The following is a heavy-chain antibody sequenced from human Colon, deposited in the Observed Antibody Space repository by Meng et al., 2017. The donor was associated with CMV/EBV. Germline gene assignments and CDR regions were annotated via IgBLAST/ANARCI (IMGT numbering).Heavy chain of an antibody. CDR2: MNTDGSST. V-gene: IGHV3-74*01. CDR3: VRENYDSADF. J-gene: IGHJ4*02. CDR1: GFTLTEYL. Sequence: ESLKIPCATPGFTLTEYLMDWVPQAPGKGPVWVSRMNTDGSSTTYAVPVKGRFTISRDNAKHTLFLQMSNLSTEDTAVYFCVRENYDSADFWGQGTLVTVSS. D-gene: IGHD3-3*01.